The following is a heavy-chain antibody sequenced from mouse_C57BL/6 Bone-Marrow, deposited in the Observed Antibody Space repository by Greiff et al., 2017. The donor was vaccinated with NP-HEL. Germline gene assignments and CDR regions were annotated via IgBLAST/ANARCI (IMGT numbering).Heavy chain of an antibody. CDR3: ARDDYGGEAFAY. V-gene: IGHV1-52*01. J-gene: IGHJ3*01. CDR1: GYTFTSYW. CDR2: IDPSDSET. Sequence: VQLQQPGAELVRPGSSVKLSCKASGYTFTSYWMHWVKQRPIQGLEWIGNIDPSDSETHYNQKFKDKATLTVDKSSSTSYMQLSSLTSEDSAVYYCARDDYGGEAFAYWGQGKLVTVSA. D-gene: IGHD2-4*01.